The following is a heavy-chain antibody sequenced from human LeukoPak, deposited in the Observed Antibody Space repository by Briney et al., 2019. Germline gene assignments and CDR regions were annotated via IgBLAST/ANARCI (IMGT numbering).Heavy chain of an antibody. D-gene: IGHD1-1*01. J-gene: IGHJ6*04. CDR3: ARDGVEYGMDV. CDR1: GFTFSSYS. Sequence: GGSLRLSCAASGFTFSSYSMNWVRQAPGKGLEWVSSISSSSSYIYYADSVKGRFTISRDNAKNSLYLKMNSLRAEDTAVYYCARDGVEYGMDVWGKGTTVTVSS. CDR2: ISSSSSYI. V-gene: IGHV3-21*01.